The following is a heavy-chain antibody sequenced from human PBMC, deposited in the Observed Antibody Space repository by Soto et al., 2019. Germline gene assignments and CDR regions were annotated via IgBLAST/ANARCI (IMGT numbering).Heavy chain of an antibody. Sequence: PSETLSLTCAVSGGSISSGGYSWSWIRQPPGKGLEWIGYIYHSGSTNYNPSLKSRVTISIDTSKDQFSLKVSSVTATDTAVYYCARHVNFPLAGTGFYSWGRGTLVTVSS. D-gene: IGHD6-19*01. J-gene: IGHJ4*02. CDR3: ARHVNFPLAGTGFYS. CDR2: IYHSGST. V-gene: IGHV4-30-2*01. CDR1: GGSISSGGYS.